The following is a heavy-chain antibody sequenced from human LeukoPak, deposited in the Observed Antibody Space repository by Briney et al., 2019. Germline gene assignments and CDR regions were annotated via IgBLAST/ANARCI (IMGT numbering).Heavy chain of an antibody. D-gene: IGHD7-27*01. V-gene: IGHV4-59*02. J-gene: IGHJ4*02. CDR3: ASRKLGNDY. CDR1: GGSVTDYY. Sequence: SETLSLTCTVSGGSVTDYYWSWIRQSPGKGLEWIGYIYYTGASYNPSLKSRVTISADTSKNQFSLKLISVTAADTAVYYCASRKLGNDYWGQGTLVTVSS. CDR2: IYYTGA.